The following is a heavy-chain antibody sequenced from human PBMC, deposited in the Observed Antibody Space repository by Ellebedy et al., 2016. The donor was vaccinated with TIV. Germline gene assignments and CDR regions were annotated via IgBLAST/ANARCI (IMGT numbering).Heavy chain of an antibody. J-gene: IGHJ4*02. CDR1: GGTFSSYA. D-gene: IGHD3-16*02. CDR2: IIPIFGTA. Sequence: AASVKVSCKASGGTFSSYAISWVRQAPGQGLEWMGGIIPIFGTANYAQKFQGRVTITADESTSTAYMELSSLRSEDTAVYYCTLSYYDYVWGSYRRTFDYWGQGTLVTVSS. V-gene: IGHV1-69*13. CDR3: TLSYYDYVWGSYRRTFDY.